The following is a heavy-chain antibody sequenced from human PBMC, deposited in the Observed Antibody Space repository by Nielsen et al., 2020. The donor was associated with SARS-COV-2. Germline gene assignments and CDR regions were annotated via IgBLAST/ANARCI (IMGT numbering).Heavy chain of an antibody. CDR2: INWNGGST. J-gene: IGHJ3*02. Sequence: GGSLRLSCAASGFTFDDYGMSWVRQAPGKGLEWVSGINWNGGSTGYADSVKGRFTISRDNAKNSLYLQMNSLRAEDTALYHCATAPSGSYGGLYAFDIWGQGTTVTVSS. D-gene: IGHD1-26*01. CDR3: ATAPSGSYGGLYAFDI. CDR1: GFTFDDYG. V-gene: IGHV3-20*01.